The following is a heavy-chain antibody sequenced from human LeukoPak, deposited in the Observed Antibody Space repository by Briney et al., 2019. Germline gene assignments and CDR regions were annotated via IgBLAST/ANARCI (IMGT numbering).Heavy chain of an antibody. CDR3: ARDSAGLAFDI. Sequence: GGSLRLSSAASGFTFSSYSMNWVRQAPGKGLEWVSSISSSSSYIYYADSVKGRFTISRDNAKSSLYLQMNSLRVEDTAVYYCARDSAGLAFDIWGQGTMVTVSS. CDR2: ISSSSSYI. V-gene: IGHV3-21*01. D-gene: IGHD2-15*01. CDR1: GFTFSSYS. J-gene: IGHJ3*02.